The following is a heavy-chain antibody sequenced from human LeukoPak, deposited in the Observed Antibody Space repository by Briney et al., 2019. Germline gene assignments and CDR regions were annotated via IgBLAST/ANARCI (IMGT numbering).Heavy chain of an antibody. CDR3: ARQYDFWSGYYEDY. CDR1: GGSISSYY. CDR2: IYTSGST. V-gene: IGHV4-4*07. J-gene: IGHJ4*02. Sequence: SETLSLTCTVSGGSISSYYWSWIRQPAGKGLELIGRIYTSGSTNYNPSLKSRVTMSVDTSKNRFSLKLSSVTAADTAVYYCARQYDFWSGYYEDYWGQGTLVTVSS. D-gene: IGHD3-3*01.